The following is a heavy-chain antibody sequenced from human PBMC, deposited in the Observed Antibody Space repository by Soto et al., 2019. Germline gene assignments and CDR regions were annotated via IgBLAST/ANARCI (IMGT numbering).Heavy chain of an antibody. CDR2: INHSGST. V-gene: IGHV4-34*01. CDR3: ARHLGNYGDWAFDY. CDR1: GVAFSGYY. J-gene: IGHJ4*02. Sequence: SETLSLTCAVYGVAFSGYYWTWVRQPPGKGMGWIGEINHSGSTNYNPSLKSRVTVSLDTSRNQFSLTLISVTATDTAIYYCARHLGNYGDWAFDYWGQGTLVT. D-gene: IGHD4-17*01.